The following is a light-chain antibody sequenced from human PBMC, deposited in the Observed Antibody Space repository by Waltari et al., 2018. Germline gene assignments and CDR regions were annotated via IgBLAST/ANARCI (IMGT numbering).Light chain of an antibody. CDR2: QAS. Sequence: DIQLTQSPSTLSASVGDRVTITCRASQTISGWLAWYQQQPGKAPKLLIFQASNLESGVPSRFSGSGSGTDFTLTISSLQPDDFATYYCQQYSIYSPYTFGQGTRLEI. V-gene: IGKV1-5*03. CDR1: QTISGW. J-gene: IGKJ2*01. CDR3: QQYSIYSPYT.